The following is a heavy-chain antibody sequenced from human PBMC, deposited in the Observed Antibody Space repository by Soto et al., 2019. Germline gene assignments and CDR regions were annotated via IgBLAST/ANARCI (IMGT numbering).Heavy chain of an antibody. Sequence: GASLKVSCKASGGTFSSYAIDWVRQAPGQGLEWMGGIIPIFGTANYAQKFQGRITITADESTSTAYMELRSLRSEDTAVYYCAGGVDYDSSGYYYCYWGQGTLGTVAS. CDR2: IIPIFGTA. D-gene: IGHD3-22*01. J-gene: IGHJ4*02. V-gene: IGHV1-69*13. CDR1: GGTFSSYA. CDR3: AGGVDYDSSGYYYCY.